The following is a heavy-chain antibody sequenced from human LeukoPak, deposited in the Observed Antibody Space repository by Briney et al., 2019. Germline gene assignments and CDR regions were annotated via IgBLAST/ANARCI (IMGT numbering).Heavy chain of an antibody. Sequence: PSETLSLTCAVSGYSISSGYYWGWIRQSPGKGLEWIASIYHSGSTYFSPSLKSRVTISVDTSRNQFSLKLSSVTAADTAVYYCAREVHGDYEDYWGQGIQVTVSS. D-gene: IGHD4-17*01. CDR2: IYHSGST. J-gene: IGHJ4*02. CDR3: AREVHGDYEDY. CDR1: GYSISSGYY. V-gene: IGHV4-38-2*02.